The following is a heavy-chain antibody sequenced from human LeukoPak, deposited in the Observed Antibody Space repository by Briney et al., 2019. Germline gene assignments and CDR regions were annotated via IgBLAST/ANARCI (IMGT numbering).Heavy chain of an antibody. V-gene: IGHV1-8*01. CDR1: GYTFTSYD. D-gene: IGHD2-15*01. J-gene: IGHJ6*02. CDR2: MNANSSST. Sequence: GASVKVSCKASGYTFTSYDINWGRQATGEGLEWMGWMNANSSSTGYEQKFRGSVTLTSNTSRSTAYMDLSSLRYEDTAVYYCASCSGGSCSINYYYGMDVWGQGTTVTVSS. CDR3: ASCSGGSCSINYYYGMDV.